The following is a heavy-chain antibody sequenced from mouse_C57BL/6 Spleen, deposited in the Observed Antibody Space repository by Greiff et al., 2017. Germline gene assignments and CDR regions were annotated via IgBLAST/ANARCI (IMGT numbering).Heavy chain of an antibody. CDR3: AAYGNYDARDY. Sequence: QVQLQQPGAELVKPGASVKLSCKASGYTFTSYWMQWVKQRPGQGLEWIGEIDPSDSYTNYNQKFKGKATLTVDTSSSTAYMQLSSLTSEDSAVYYCAAYGNYDARDYWGQGTSVTVSS. CDR2: IDPSDSYT. V-gene: IGHV1-50*01. J-gene: IGHJ4*01. CDR1: GYTFTSYW. D-gene: IGHD2-1*01.